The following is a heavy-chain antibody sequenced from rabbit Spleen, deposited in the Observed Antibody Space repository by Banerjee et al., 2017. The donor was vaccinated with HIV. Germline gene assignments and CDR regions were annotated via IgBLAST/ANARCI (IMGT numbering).Heavy chain of an antibody. Sequence: QEQLVESGGGLVKPEGSLTLTCKASGFSFSDRDVMCWVRQAPGKGLEWIACINTATGKAVYASWAKGRFTISKASSTTVTLQMTSLTAADTATYFCARAGAVGFETVITRLDLWGPGTLVTVS. V-gene: IGHV1S45*01. J-gene: IGHJ3*01. D-gene: IGHD7-1*01. CDR2: INTATGKA. CDR3: ARAGAVGFETVITRLDL. CDR1: GFSFSDRDV.